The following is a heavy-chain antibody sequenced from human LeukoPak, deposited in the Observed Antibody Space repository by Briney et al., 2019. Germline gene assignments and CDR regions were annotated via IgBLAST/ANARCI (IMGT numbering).Heavy chain of an antibody. CDR2: INPNSGGT. CDR3: AAPLGLVGAEGRDSYYYGMDV. CDR1: GYTFTGYY. D-gene: IGHD1-26*01. J-gene: IGHJ6*02. V-gene: IGHV1-2*02. Sequence: GASVKVSCKASGYTFTGYYMHWVRQAPGQVLEWMGWINPNSGGTNYAQKFQGRVTMTRDTSISTAYMELRSLRSDDTAVYYCAAPLGLVGAEGRDSYYYGMDVWGQGTTVTVSS.